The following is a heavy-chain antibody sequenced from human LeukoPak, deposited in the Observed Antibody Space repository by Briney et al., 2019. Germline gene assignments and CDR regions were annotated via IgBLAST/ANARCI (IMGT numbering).Heavy chain of an antibody. J-gene: IGHJ6*02. Sequence: PGGSLRLSCTASGFTFGDHAMSWVRQAPGKGLEWVGFIRSKAYRGTTEYAASVKGRFTISRDDSNSIAYLQMNSPKTEDTAVYYCSRGPIHLWLHNGMDVWGQGTTVTVSS. CDR1: GFTFGDHA. CDR3: SRGPIHLWLHNGMDV. CDR2: IRSKAYRGTT. V-gene: IGHV3-49*04. D-gene: IGHD5-18*01.